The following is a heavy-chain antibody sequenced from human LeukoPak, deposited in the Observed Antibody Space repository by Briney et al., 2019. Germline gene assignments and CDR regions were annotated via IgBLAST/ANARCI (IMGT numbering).Heavy chain of an antibody. D-gene: IGHD3-10*01. CDR1: GFTFSNSA. Sequence: ASVKVSCKASGFTFSNSAIQWVRQARGQRLEWIGWIIVGSGKTHYAQNIQERITINRDMSTNTAYMELSSLRPEDTAVYYCAKHDYGSDNRIKYFHYWGQGTLVTVSS. J-gene: IGHJ1*01. CDR2: IIVGSGKT. V-gene: IGHV1-58*02. CDR3: AKHDYGSDNRIKYFHY.